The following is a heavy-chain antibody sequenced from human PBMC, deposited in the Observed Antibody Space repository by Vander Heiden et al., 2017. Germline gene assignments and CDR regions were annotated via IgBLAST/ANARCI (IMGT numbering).Heavy chain of an antibody. CDR1: GCTFNTSS. CDR3: ANWLEGSRVKFDY. J-gene: IGHJ4*02. V-gene: IGHV3-23*01. D-gene: IGHD3-10*01. CDR2: INGGGDKT. Sequence: EVQLMESGGGFVQPGESLRLSCAAWGCTFNTSSMPWARQDPGEGLEWVSAINGGGDKTYSADSVSGRFTISRDNSQNTHYLQMSSLRAEDTAVSFCANWLEGSRVKFDYWGQGTLVTVSS.